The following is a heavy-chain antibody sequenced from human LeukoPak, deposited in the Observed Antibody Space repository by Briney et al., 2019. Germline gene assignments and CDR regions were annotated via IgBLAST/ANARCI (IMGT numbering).Heavy chain of an antibody. CDR1: GGSISSYY. D-gene: IGHD3-9*01. CDR3: ASSLRQTGYYIGWFDP. Sequence: SETLSLTCTVSGGSISSYYWSWLRQPPGKGLEWIGYIYYSGSTNYNPSLKSRVTISVDTSKNQFSLKLSSVTAADTAVYYCASSLRQTGYYIGWFDPWGQGTLVTVSS. V-gene: IGHV4-59*08. J-gene: IGHJ5*02. CDR2: IYYSGST.